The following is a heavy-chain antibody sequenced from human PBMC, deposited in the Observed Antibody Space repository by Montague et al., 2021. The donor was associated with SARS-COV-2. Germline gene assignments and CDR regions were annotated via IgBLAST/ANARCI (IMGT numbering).Heavy chain of an antibody. D-gene: IGHD3-10*01. CDR1: GGSISSSNYY. CDR3: ARDDIVLQGVTKGMDV. CDR2: MYYSGST. V-gene: IGHV4-39*07. Sequence: SETLSLTCTVSGGSISSSNYYWSWIRQPPGKGMEWIGNMYYSGSTYYNPSLKSRVTISIDTSKNQFSLKLSSVTAADTAVYYCARDDIVLQGVTKGMDVWGQGTTVTVSS. J-gene: IGHJ6*02.